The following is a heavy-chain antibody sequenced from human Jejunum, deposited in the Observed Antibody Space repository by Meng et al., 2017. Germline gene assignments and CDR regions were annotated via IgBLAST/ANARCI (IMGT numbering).Heavy chain of an antibody. CDR1: GGSVSSGSYY. Sequence: VQLQESGPGLVRPSETLSLTCPVSGGSVSSGSYYWSWIRQPPGKGLEWIGYIYYGGTTNYNPSLKSRVTISADTSKNQFSLKLSSVTAADTAVYYCARGSRGYSYGWGQGTLVTVFS. CDR3: ARGSRGYSYG. D-gene: IGHD5-18*01. V-gene: IGHV4-61*01. J-gene: IGHJ4*02. CDR2: IYYGGTT.